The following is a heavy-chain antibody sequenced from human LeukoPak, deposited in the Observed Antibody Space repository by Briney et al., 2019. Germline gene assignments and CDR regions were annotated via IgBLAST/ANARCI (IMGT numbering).Heavy chain of an antibody. D-gene: IGHD3-10*01. V-gene: IGHV4-59*01. CDR3: ARVSYGSGSYHDAFDI. CDR1: GGSISSYY. CDR2: IYYSGST. J-gene: IGHJ3*02. Sequence: PSETLSLTCTVSGGSISSYYWSWIRQPPGKGLEWIGYIYYSGSTNYNPSLKSRVTISVDTSKNQFSLKLSSVTAADTAVYYCARVSYGSGSYHDAFDIWGQGTMVTVSS.